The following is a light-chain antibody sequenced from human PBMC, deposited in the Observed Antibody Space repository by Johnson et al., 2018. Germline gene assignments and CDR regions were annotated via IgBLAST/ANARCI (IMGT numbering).Light chain of an antibody. V-gene: IGLV1-51*02. CDR1: SSNIGNNY. Sequence: QSVLTQPPSVSAAPGQKVTISCSGSSSNIGNNYVSWYQQLPGTAPKLLIYENNKRPSGIPDRFSGSKSGTSATLGITGLQTGDAADYYCGTWESSPSAGNVFGTGPKCTAL. J-gene: IGLJ1*01. CDR3: GTWESSPSAGNV. CDR2: ENN.